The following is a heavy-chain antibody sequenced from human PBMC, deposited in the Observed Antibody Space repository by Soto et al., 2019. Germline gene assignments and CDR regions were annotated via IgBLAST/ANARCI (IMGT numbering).Heavy chain of an antibody. V-gene: IGHV3-30*04. J-gene: IGHJ3*02. CDR1: RFTFSYYA. CDR2: ILSDGSKQ. D-gene: IGHD6-19*01. Sequence: QVQLVESGGGVVQPGRSLRLSCAASRFTFSYYAMHWIRQAPGKGLEWLAVILSDGSKQYHAESVKGRFTISRDNSKRTLYLQMNSLRVEDSAVYYCVRTIAVAGADAFDMWGQGTMVTVSS. CDR3: VRTIAVAGADAFDM.